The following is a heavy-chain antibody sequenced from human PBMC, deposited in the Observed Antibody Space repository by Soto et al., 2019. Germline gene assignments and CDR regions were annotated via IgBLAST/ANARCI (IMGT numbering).Heavy chain of an antibody. J-gene: IGHJ4*02. D-gene: IGHD5-18*01. Sequence: PSETLCLICADYVGSSSVYYWSWIRQPPGKGLEWIGEINHSGSTNYNPSLKSRVTISVDTSKNQFSLKLSSVTAADAAVYYCARGRGYSYGPNDYWGQGTMVTGSS. CDR1: VGSSSVYY. CDR2: INHSGST. V-gene: IGHV4-34*01. CDR3: ARGRGYSYGPNDY.